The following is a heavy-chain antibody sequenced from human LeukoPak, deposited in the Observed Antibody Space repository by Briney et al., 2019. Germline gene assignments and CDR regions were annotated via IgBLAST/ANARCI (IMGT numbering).Heavy chain of an antibody. D-gene: IGHD1-26*01. CDR1: GGSISSYY. CDR2: IYYSGST. Sequence: PSETLSLTCTVSGGSISSYYWSWIRQPPGKGLEWIGYIYYSGSTNYNPSLKSRVTISVDTSKNQFSLKLSSVTAADTAVYYCARGGWELNAFDIWGQGTMVTVSS. CDR3: ARGGWELNAFDI. V-gene: IGHV4-59*08. J-gene: IGHJ3*02.